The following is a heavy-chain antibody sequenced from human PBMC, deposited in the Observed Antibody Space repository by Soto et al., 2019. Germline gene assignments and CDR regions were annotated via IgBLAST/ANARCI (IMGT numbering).Heavy chain of an antibody. CDR2: ISGGGRPI. D-gene: IGHD6-19*01. Sequence: EVQLVESGGGSVQPGGSLSLSCAASGFTFSTFSMNWVRQAPGRGLEWISYISGGGRPISYADSVKGRFTISRDNAKNSLYLQMDSLTDEDTAVYYCARDLGWAFDSWGQGTRVTVSS. J-gene: IGHJ4*02. CDR3: ARDLGWAFDS. V-gene: IGHV3-48*02. CDR1: GFTFSTFS.